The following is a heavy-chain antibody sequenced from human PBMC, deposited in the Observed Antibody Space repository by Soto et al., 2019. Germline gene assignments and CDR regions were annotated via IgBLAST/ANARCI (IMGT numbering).Heavy chain of an antibody. CDR2: IVVGSGNT. D-gene: IGHD2-15*01. V-gene: IGHV1-58*02. CDR3: AAQLFFDP. J-gene: IGHJ5*02. Sequence: GASVKVSCKASGGTFRSYAISWVRQARGQRLEWIGWIVVGSGNTNYAQKFQERVTITRDMSTSTAYMELSSLRSEDTAVDYWAAQLFFDPWGQGTLVTVSS. CDR1: GGTFRSYA.